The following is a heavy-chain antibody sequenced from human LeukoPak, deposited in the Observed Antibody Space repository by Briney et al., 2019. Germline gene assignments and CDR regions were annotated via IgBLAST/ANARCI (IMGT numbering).Heavy chain of an antibody. J-gene: IGHJ2*01. CDR3: ARVARWLKLGNWYFDL. CDR2: MNHSGSP. Sequence: PSETLSLTCAVYGGPFSGYYWSWIRQPPGKGLEWIGEMNHSGSPNYNPSLKSRVTISVDTSKNQFSLKLSSVTAADTAVYYCARVARWLKLGNWYFDLWGRGTLVTVSS. V-gene: IGHV4-34*01. D-gene: IGHD5-24*01. CDR1: GGPFSGYY.